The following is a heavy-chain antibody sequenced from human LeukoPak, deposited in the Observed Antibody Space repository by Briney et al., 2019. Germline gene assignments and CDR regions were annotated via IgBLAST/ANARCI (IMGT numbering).Heavy chain of an antibody. V-gene: IGHV3-23*01. CDR1: GFIFSSFA. D-gene: IGHD3-10*01. CDR2: ISGNGDST. CDR3: ATVSYGSGSYPHPFDP. J-gene: IGHJ5*02. Sequence: GRSLRLSCAASGFIFSSFAMNCVRQAAGNWLGWVSIISGNGDSTHYTGSVEGRFIISRDNSKNTLYLQMNSLRAEDTAVYYCATVSYGSGSYPHPFDPWGQGTLVSVSS.